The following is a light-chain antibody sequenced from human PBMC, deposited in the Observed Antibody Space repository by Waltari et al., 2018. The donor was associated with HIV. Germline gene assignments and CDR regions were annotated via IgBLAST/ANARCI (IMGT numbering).Light chain of an antibody. CDR3: NSLDNSGVLVV. CDR2: GKN. V-gene: IGLV3-19*01. Sequence: SSEVTQDPAVSVSLGSSVRITCLGDSLRCYSASWYQQKPGQAPILVIYGKNNRPSGIPDRFSGSSSGNTASLTITAAQAEDEADYYCNSLDNSGVLVVFGGGTKLTVL. CDR1: SLRCYS. J-gene: IGLJ2*01.